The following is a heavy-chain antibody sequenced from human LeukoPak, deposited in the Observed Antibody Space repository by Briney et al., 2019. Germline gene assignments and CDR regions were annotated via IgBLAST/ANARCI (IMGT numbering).Heavy chain of an antibody. V-gene: IGHV3-21*01. CDR3: ARVPGGSYYHFDY. J-gene: IGHJ4*02. CDR1: GFTFSSYS. D-gene: IGHD1-26*01. CDR2: ISSSSSYI. Sequence: GGSLRLSCAASGFTFSSYSMNWVRQAPGKGLEWVSSISSSSSYIYYADSVKGRFTISRDNSKNTLYLQMNSLRAEDTAVYYCARVPGGSYYHFDYWGQGTLVTVSS.